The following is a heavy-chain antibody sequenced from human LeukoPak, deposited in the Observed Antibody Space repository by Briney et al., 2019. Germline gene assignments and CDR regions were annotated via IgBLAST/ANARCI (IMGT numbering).Heavy chain of an antibody. V-gene: IGHV3-30*18. D-gene: IGHD5-12*01. CDR3: AKAVDIDI. CDR2: ISYDGSNK. CDR1: GFTFSSYG. Sequence: GGSLRLSCAASGFTFSSYGVHWVRQAPGKGLEWVAVISYDGSNKYYADSVKGRFTISRDNSKNTLYLQMNSLRAEDTAVYYCAKAVDIDIWGQGTMVTVSS. J-gene: IGHJ3*02.